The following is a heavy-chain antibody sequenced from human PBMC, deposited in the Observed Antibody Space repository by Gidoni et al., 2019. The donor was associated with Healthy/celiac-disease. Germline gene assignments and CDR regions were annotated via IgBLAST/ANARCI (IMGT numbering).Heavy chain of an antibody. V-gene: IGHV3-21*01. CDR3: ARDRQWLAFDY. J-gene: IGHJ4*02. CDR1: GFTFSSYS. D-gene: IGHD6-19*01. Sequence: EVQLVESGGGLVKPGGSLRLYCAASGFTFSSYSMNWVRQAPGKGLEWVSSISSSSSYIYYADSVKGRFTISRDNAKNSLYLQMNSLRAEHTAVYYCARDRQWLAFDYWGQGTLVTVSS. CDR2: ISSSSSYI.